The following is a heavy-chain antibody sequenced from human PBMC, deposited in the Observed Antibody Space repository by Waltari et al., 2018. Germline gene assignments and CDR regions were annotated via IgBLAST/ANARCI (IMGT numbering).Heavy chain of an antibody. J-gene: IGHJ3*02. CDR2: INPNSGGT. D-gene: IGHD3-22*01. CDR3: ARGFYDSSGYYRRGRAFDI. V-gene: IGHV1-2*02. CDR1: GYTFTGYY. Sequence: QVQLVQSGAEVKKPWASVKVSCKASGYTFTGYYMHWVRQAPGQGLEWMGWINPNSGGTNYAQKFQGRVTMTRDTSISTAYMELSRLRSDDTAVYYCARGFYDSSGYYRRGRAFDIWGQGTMVTVSS.